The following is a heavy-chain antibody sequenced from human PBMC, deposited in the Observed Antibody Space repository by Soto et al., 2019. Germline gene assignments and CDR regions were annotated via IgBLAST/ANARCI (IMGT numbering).Heavy chain of an antibody. CDR3: TSGAAV. CDR2: ISSDGRST. V-gene: IGHV3-74*01. D-gene: IGHD6-25*01. Sequence: EVQLVESGGGLVQPGGSLRISCAAPGFTLSTGWMHWVRQTPGKGLLWVSRISSDGRSTNYADSVGGRFTVSWDNARNTLYLQMSSLRVEDTAVYYCTSGAAVRGQGILVTVSS. J-gene: IGHJ4*02. CDR1: GFTLSTGW.